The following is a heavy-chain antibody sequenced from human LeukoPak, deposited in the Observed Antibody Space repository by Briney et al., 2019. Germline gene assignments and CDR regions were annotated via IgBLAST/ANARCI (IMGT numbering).Heavy chain of an antibody. J-gene: IGHJ3*02. Sequence: PSETLSLTCTVSGGSISSSSYYWGWIRQPPGKGLEWIGSIYYSGSTYYNPSLKSRVTISVDTSKSQFSLKLSSVTAADTAVYYCARVLGSGSYYSLFFDIWGQGTMVTVSS. D-gene: IGHD1-26*01. CDR3: ARVLGSGSYYSLFFDI. CDR1: GGSISSSSYY. V-gene: IGHV4-39*07. CDR2: IYYSGST.